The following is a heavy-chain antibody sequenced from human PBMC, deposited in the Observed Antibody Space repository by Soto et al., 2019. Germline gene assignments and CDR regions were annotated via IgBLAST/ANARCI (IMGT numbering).Heavy chain of an antibody. Sequence: SQTLSLTCAISGDSVPSKSATWNWIRQAPSRGLEWLGRTYYRSKWSTDYAVSLRGRITVSPDSSKNQFSLRLTSLTPEDTAVYYCARALAGSYDYWGQGTLVTVSS. CDR3: ARALAGSYDY. J-gene: IGHJ4*02. D-gene: IGHD3-10*01. CDR1: GDSVPSKSAT. V-gene: IGHV6-1*01. CDR2: TYYRSKWST.